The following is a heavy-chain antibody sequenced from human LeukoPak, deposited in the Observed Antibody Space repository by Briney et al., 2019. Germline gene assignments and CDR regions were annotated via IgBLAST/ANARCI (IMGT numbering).Heavy chain of an antibody. D-gene: IGHD6-19*01. Sequence: ASVKVSCKASGYTFTGYYMHWVRQAPGQGLEWMGRINPNSGGTNYAQKFQGRVTITRDTSISTAYMELSRLRSDDTAVYYCARDRSSGWYVGYWGQGTLVTVSS. CDR1: GYTFTGYY. CDR3: ARDRSSGWYVGY. CDR2: INPNSGGT. V-gene: IGHV1-2*06. J-gene: IGHJ4*02.